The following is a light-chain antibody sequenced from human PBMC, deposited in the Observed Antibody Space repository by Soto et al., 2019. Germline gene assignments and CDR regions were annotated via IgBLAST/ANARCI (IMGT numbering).Light chain of an antibody. V-gene: IGLV1-40*01. Sequence: QSVLTQPPSVSGAPGQRVTISCTGSSSNIRAGYDVHWYQQLPGTAPKLLIYGNSNRPSGVPDRFSGSKSGTSASLAITGLQAEDEADYYCQSYDSSLRSVFGGGTKLTVL. CDR1: SSNIRAGYD. CDR3: QSYDSSLRSV. CDR2: GNS. J-gene: IGLJ2*01.